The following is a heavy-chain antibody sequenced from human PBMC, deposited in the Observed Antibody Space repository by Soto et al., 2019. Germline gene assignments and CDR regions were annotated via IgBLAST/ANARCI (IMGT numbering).Heavy chain of an antibody. CDR2: INGRSNYV. CDR1: GFTFSTYT. D-gene: IGHD1-26*01. CDR3: AREDGVVGSSSAFDH. V-gene: IGHV3-21*01. Sequence: EVQVVESGGGLVKPGGTLRLSCVFSGFTFSTYTMNWVRQAPGKGLEWVSSINGRSNYVYYADSVKGRFTISRDNAKNSLYLQMNRLRAEDTAIYYCAREDGVVGSSSAFDHWGLGTLVTVSS. J-gene: IGHJ4*02.